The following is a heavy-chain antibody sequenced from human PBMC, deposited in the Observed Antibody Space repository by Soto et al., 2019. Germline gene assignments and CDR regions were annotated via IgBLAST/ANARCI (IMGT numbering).Heavy chain of an antibody. CDR3: AREWPDVFDI. CDR1: GYAFTNYA. CDR2: MNPNTGGT. J-gene: IGHJ3*02. V-gene: IGHV1-8*01. D-gene: IGHD5-12*01. Sequence: QGQLVQSGAEVKKPGASVKVSCTASGYAFTNYAINWVRQAPGQGLEWMGWMNPNTGGTGYARQFQGRLTMTRNISMRTVYMELNSLRSDDSAVYYCAREWPDVFDIWDQGTTVIVSS.